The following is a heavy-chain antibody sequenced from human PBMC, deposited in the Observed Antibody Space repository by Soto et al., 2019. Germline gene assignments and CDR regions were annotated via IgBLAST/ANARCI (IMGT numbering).Heavy chain of an antibody. J-gene: IGHJ5*02. CDR3: ARDSEYSYGYVGWFDP. D-gene: IGHD5-18*01. Sequence: SETLSLTCTVSGGSISSYYWSWIRQPPGKGLEWIGYIYYSGSTNYNPSLKSRVTISVDTSKNQFSLKLSSVTAADTAVYYCARDSEYSYGYVGWFDPWGQGTLVTVSS. CDR1: GGSISSYY. V-gene: IGHV4-59*01. CDR2: IYYSGST.